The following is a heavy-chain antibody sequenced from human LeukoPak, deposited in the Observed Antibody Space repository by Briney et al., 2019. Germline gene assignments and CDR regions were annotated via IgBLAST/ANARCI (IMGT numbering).Heavy chain of an antibody. CDR3: ATYSSLNRREFQY. V-gene: IGHV3-7*01. CDR1: GFTLSNCW. Sequence: PGGSLRLSCEGSGFTLSNCWMGWVRQAPGKGLQWVANIKTDGSEKYYVDSVKGRFTISRDNAKNSLYLQMNSLRAEDTAVYYCATYSSLNRREFQYWGQGTLLTVSS. J-gene: IGHJ1*01. CDR2: IKTDGSEK. D-gene: IGHD3-22*01.